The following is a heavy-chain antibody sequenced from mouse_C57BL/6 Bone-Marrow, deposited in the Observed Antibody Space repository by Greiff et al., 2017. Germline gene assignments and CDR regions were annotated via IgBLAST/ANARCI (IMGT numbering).Heavy chain of an antibody. V-gene: IGHV6-6*01. D-gene: IGHD2-4*01. CDR3: TRRVYYDYDGPPYYYAMDY. J-gene: IGHJ4*01. CDR1: GFTFSDAW. CDR2: IRNKANNHAT. Sequence: EVKLMESGGGLVQPGGSMKLSCAASGFTFSDAWMDWVRQSPEKGLEWVAEIRNKANNHATYYAESVKGRFTISRDDSKSSVYLQMNSLRAEDTGIYYCTRRVYYDYDGPPYYYAMDYWGQGTSVTVSS.